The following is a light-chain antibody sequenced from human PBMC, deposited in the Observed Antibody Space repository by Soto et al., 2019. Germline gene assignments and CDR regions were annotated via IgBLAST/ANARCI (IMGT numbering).Light chain of an antibody. CDR1: QSVSSN. CDR2: GAS. J-gene: IGKJ5*01. V-gene: IGKV3D-15*01. CDR3: QHYQSGHPIT. Sequence: EIVMTQSPATLSVSPGERATLSCRASQSVSSNLAWYQQKPGQAPRLLIYGASSRATGIPDRFSGSGSGTDFTLTISRLEPEDFALYYCQHYQSGHPITFGQGTRLENK.